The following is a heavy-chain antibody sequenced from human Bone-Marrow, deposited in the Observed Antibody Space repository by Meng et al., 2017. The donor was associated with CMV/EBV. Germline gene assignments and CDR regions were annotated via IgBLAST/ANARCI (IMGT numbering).Heavy chain of an antibody. D-gene: IGHD3-10*01. CDR1: GGSISGYF. CDR3: ARAGGFGSYSGMDV. V-gene: IGHV4-59*01. CDR2: LHYSGST. Sequence: SETLSLTCTVSGGSISGYFWSWIRQPPGKGLEWIGYLHYSGSTEYSPSLKSRVTILVDTSKNQFSLKLTSVTAADTAIYYCARAGGFGSYSGMDVWGQGTTVTVSS. J-gene: IGHJ6*02.